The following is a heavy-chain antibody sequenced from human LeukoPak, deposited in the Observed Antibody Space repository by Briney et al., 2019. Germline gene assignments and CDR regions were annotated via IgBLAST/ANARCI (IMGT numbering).Heavy chain of an antibody. D-gene: IGHD1-26*01. CDR1: GGSISSSSYY. CDR2: IYYSGST. Sequence: PSETLSLTCTVSGGSISSSSYYWGWIRQPPGKGLEWIGSIYYSGSTYYNPSLKSRVTISVDRSKNQFSLKLSSVTAADTAVYYCARGSSSYIVGATPDIKYYFDYWGQGTLVTVSS. J-gene: IGHJ4*02. V-gene: IGHV4-39*07. CDR3: ARGSSSYIVGATPDIKYYFDY.